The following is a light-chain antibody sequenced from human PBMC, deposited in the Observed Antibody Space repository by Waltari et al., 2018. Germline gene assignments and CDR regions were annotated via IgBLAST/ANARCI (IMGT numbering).Light chain of an antibody. V-gene: IGKV2-28*01. J-gene: IGKJ2*01. CDR2: LGS. CDR3: MQALQTPYT. Sequence: DIVMTQSPLSLPVTPGEPASISCRSSQRLLHSNGKTFFDWYLQKPGQSPQLLIYLGSNRASGVPDRFSGSQSGTDFTLEISRVEAEDVGIYYCMQALQTPYTFGQGTKLEIK. CDR1: QRLLHSNGKTF.